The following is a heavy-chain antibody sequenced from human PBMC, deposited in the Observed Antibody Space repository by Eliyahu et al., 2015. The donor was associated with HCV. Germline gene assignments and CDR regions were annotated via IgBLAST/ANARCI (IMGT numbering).Heavy chain of an antibody. CDR3: VKDIGLSLVRGITLDH. CDR1: GFXFKDHA. D-gene: IGHD3-10*01. V-gene: IGHV3-9*01. CDR2: ISWNSSSR. J-gene: IGHJ4*02. Sequence: EVNLVESGGGLVQPGTSLRLXCAASGFXFKDHAMHWVRQAPGKGLEWVSGISWNSSSRGYADSVKGRFAISRDNAKTSLYLQMDSLRVDDTALYYCVKDIGLSLVRGITLDHWGQGTRVAVSS.